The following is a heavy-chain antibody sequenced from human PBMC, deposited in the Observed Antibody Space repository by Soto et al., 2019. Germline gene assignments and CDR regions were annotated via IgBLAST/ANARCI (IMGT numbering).Heavy chain of an antibody. J-gene: IGHJ3*02. Sequence: QVQLVQSGAGVKKPGSSVKVSCKASGGTFSNFAINWLRQAPGQGLEWMGGVIPIFHTPLYAQRFQGRVTITADTSTRTVYMELSSLRSEDTAVYYGARPDRVNFAFDIWGQGTMVTVSS. D-gene: IGHD3-10*01. CDR2: VIPIFHTP. V-gene: IGHV1-69*06. CDR3: ARPDRVNFAFDI. CDR1: GGTFSNFA.